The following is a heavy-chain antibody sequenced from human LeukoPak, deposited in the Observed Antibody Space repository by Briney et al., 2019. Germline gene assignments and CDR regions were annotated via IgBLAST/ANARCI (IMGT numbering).Heavy chain of an antibody. CDR1: RFTFSSYG. CDR3: ATHGSAHYYMDV. D-gene: IGHD2-2*03. V-gene: IGHV3-23*01. CDR2: ISGTGGST. Sequence: PGGSLRLSCAASRFTFSSYGMSWVRQAPGKGLEWVSLISGTGGSTYYADSVKGRFTISRDNSKNTLHLQMNSLRAEDTAVYYCATHGSAHYYMDVWGKGTTVTISS. J-gene: IGHJ6*03.